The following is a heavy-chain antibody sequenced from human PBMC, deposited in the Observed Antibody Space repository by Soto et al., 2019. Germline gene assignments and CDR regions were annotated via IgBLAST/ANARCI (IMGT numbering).Heavy chain of an antibody. J-gene: IGHJ4*02. CDR1: GYSFTSYW. V-gene: IGHV5-51*01. Sequence: PGESLKISCKGSGYSFTSYWIGWVRQMPGKGLEWMGIIYPGDSDTRYSPSFQGQVTISADKSISTAYLQWSSLKASDTAMYYCARDRAEGPSYYDILTGYLVFFEFDYWGQGTLVTVSS. CDR3: ARDRAEGPSYYDILTGYLVFFEFDY. CDR2: IYPGDSDT. D-gene: IGHD3-9*01.